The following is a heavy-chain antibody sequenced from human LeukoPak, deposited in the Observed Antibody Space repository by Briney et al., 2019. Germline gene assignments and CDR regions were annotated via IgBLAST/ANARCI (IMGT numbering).Heavy chain of an antibody. CDR2: IRYEGSNK. D-gene: IGHD3-22*01. Sequence: GGALRLSCAPSGFTFSSSVMHWVPPGPEEGLECVSFIRYEGSNKYYADSVKGRFTNSRDNSKNTLYLQTNSLRAEDTAVYYCAKDQLPVYDSSASTLDYWGERTLVTVSS. J-gene: IGHJ4*02. CDR1: GFTFSSSV. V-gene: IGHV3-30*02. CDR3: AKDQLPVYDSSASTLDY.